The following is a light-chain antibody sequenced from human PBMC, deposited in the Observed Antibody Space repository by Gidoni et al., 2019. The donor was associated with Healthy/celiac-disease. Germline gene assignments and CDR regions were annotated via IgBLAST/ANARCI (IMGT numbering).Light chain of an antibody. CDR3: QQYYSYPPT. J-gene: IGKJ1*01. CDR2: AAS. Sequence: AIRMIQSPSSFSASTGDRVTITCRASQGISSYLAWYQQKPGKAPKLLIYAASTLQSGVPSRFSGSGSGTDFTLTISCLQSEDFATYYCQQYYSYPPTFGQXTKVEIK. V-gene: IGKV1-8*01. CDR1: QGISSY.